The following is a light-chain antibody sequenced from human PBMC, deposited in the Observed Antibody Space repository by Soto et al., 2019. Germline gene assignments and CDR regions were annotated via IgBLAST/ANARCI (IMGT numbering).Light chain of an antibody. CDR1: SSDVGGYNY. V-gene: IGLV2-11*01. CDR2: DVT. CDR3: CTYAGSDILI. J-gene: IGLJ2*01. Sequence: QSVLTQPRSVSGSPGQSVTISCTGTSSDVGGYNYVSWYQRHPGKAPKLIISDVTQRPSGVPDRFSGSKSGNTASLTISGLQAEDEADYDCCTYAGSDILIFGGGTKVTVL.